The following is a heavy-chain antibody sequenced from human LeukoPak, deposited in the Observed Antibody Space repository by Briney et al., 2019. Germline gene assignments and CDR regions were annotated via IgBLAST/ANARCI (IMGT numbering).Heavy chain of an antibody. J-gene: IGHJ4*02. V-gene: IGHV3-23*01. Sequence: GGSLRLSCAASGFSFSSYAMNWVRQAPGKGLEWVSIIFGNGDTTYYADSVKGRFTVSRDNSKDTLYLQMNDLRPDDTAIYYCAKRNTMVRGGPCFDYWGQGLLVTVSS. CDR3: AKRNTMVRGGPCFDY. D-gene: IGHD3-10*01. CDR2: IFGNGDTT. CDR1: GFSFSSYA.